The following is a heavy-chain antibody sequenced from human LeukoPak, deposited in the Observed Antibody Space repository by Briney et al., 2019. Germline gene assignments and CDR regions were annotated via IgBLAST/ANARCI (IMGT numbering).Heavy chain of an antibody. CDR1: GGTFSSYA. Sequence: GASVKVSCKASGGTFSSYAISWVRQAPGQGLEWMGRIIPILGIANYAQKFQGRVTITADKSTSTAYMELSSLRSEDTAVYYRARDAPRNGMDVWGQGTTVTVSS. J-gene: IGHJ6*02. V-gene: IGHV1-69*04. CDR3: ARDAPRNGMDV. CDR2: IIPILGIA.